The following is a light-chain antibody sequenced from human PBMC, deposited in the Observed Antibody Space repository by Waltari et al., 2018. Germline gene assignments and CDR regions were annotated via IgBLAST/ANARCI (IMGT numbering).Light chain of an antibody. J-gene: IGKJ2*01. CDR1: QNVLFSSNNKNY. CDR2: WAS. V-gene: IGKV4-1*01. Sequence: DIVMTQSQDSLPVSRGERATITGRSSQNVLFSSNNKNYLAWYQQKPGQPPKLLIYWASTRESGVPDRFSGSGSGTDFTLTISSLQAEDVAIYYCQQYYTTPYTFGQGTKLEIK. CDR3: QQYYTTPYT.